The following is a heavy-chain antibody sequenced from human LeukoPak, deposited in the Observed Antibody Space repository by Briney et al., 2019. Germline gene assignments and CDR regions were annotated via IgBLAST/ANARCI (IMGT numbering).Heavy chain of an antibody. CDR2: IYYSGST. J-gene: IGHJ4*02. V-gene: IGHV4-59*01. Sequence: SETLSLTCTVSGDSISSCYWSWIRQPPGQGLEWIGYIYYSGSTNYNPSLKSRVTISVDTSKNQFSLKVSSVTAADTAVYYCARSRDGYIYGYWGQGTLVTVSS. CDR3: ARSRDGYIYGY. D-gene: IGHD5-24*01. CDR1: GDSISSCY.